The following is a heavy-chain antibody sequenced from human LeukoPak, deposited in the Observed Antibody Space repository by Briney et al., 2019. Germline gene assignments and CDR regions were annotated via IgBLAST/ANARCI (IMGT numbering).Heavy chain of an antibody. CDR1: GFTFSSYW. CDR2: IKQDGGEK. V-gene: IGHV3-7*01. Sequence: PGGSLRLSCAASGFTFSSYWMSWVRQAPGKGLEWVANIKQDGGEKYYVDSVKGRFTISRDNAKNSLYLQMNSLRAEDMAVYYCARHRLQLERRGLDYWGQGTLVTVSS. J-gene: IGHJ4*02. CDR3: ARHRLQLERRGLDY. D-gene: IGHD1-1*01.